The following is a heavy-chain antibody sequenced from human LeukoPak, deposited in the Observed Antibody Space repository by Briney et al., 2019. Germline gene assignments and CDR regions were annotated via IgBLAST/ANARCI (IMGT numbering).Heavy chain of an antibody. CDR1: GYTFTSYG. J-gene: IGHJ4*02. CDR3: ARDLQWLRPFDY. D-gene: IGHD5-12*01. V-gene: IGHV1-2*02. CDR2: INPNSGGT. Sequence: ASVKVSCKASGYTFTSYGISWVRQAPGQGLEWMGWINPNSGGTNYAQKFQGRVTMTRDTSISTAYMELSRLRSDDTAVYYCARDLQWLRPFDYWGQGTLVTVSS.